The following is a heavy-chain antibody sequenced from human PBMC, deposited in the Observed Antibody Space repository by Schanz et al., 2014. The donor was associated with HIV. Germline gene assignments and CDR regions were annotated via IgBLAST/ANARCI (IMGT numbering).Heavy chain of an antibody. V-gene: IGHV3-23*04. D-gene: IGHD1-26*01. Sequence: EVLLVESGGGFVQPGGSLRLSCATSGFPFAAYVMTWVRQAPGKGLEGVSAIDGVGDNPYYADSVKGRFTISRDNSKNTVYLRMSGLRAEDTAVYYCANQRYSGTYRPFDYWGRGTLVTVSS. CDR3: ANQRYSGTYRPFDY. CDR2: IDGVGDNP. J-gene: IGHJ4*02. CDR1: GFPFAAYV.